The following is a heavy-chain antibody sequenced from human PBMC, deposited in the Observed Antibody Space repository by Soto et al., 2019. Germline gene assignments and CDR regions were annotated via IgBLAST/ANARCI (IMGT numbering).Heavy chain of an antibody. CDR1: GYTFGSYG. CDR3: ARDRVVVPGWFDP. D-gene: IGHD3-3*01. V-gene: IGHV1-18*01. CDR2: ISAYNGNT. J-gene: IGHJ5*02. Sequence: QVQLVQSGAEVKKPGASVKVSCKASGYTFGSYGMTWVRQAPGQGLEWMGWISAYNGNTDYAQKFQGRVTLTTDTSTDTAYMERRSLRSDDTAVYYCARDRVVVPGWFDPWGQGTLVTVSS.